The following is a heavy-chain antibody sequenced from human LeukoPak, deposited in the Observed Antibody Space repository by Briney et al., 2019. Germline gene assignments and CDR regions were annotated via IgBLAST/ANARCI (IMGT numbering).Heavy chain of an antibody. Sequence: PSQTLSLTCTVSGGSISSGSYYWSWIRQPAGKGLEWIGRIYTSGSSNYNPSLKSRVTISVDTSKNQFSLKLSSVTAADTAVYYCAREWDYSGSYGLSYYYYMDVWGKGTTVTISS. V-gene: IGHV4-61*02. CDR1: GGSISSGSYY. CDR2: IYTSGSS. J-gene: IGHJ6*03. D-gene: IGHD1-26*01. CDR3: AREWDYSGSYGLSYYYYMDV.